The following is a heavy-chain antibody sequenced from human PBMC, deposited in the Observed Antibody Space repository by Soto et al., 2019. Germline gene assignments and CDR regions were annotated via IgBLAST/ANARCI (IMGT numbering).Heavy chain of an antibody. D-gene: IGHD3-22*01. CDR1: GFTFSSYS. CDR3: AREPSIPLLVVVTPPEGLEI. CDR2: ISSSSSYI. Sequence: EVQLVESGGGLVKPGGSLRLSCAASGFTFSSYSMNWVRQAPGKGLEWVSSISSSSSYIPYADSVKGRFTISRDNAKNTLYLLRNSLRADDTAVYYCAREPSIPLLVVVTPPEGLEIWGQGTRVPGSS. J-gene: IGHJ3*02. V-gene: IGHV3-21*01.